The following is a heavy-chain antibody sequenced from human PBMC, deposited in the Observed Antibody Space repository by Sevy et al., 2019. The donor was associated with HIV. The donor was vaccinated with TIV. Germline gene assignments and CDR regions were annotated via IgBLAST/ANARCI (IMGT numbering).Heavy chain of an antibody. CDR2: IYSGGST. D-gene: IGHD3-22*01. CDR1: GFTVSSNY. CDR3: ARDQDYYDSSGYYPSDAFDI. J-gene: IGHJ3*02. Sequence: GGSPRLSCAASGFTVSSNYMSWVRQAPGKGLEWVSVIYSGGSTYYADSVKGRFTISRDNSKNTLYLQMNSLRAEDTAVYYCARDQDYYDSSGYYPSDAFDIWGQGTMVTVSS. V-gene: IGHV3-66*01.